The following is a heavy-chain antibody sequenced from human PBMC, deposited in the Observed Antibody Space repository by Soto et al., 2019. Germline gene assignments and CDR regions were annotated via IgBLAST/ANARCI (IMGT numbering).Heavy chain of an antibody. CDR2: ISAYNGNT. CDR1: GYTFTSYG. D-gene: IGHD5-12*01. Sequence: QVQLVQSGAEVKKPGASVKVSCKASGYTFTSYGISWVRQAPGQGLEWMGWISAYNGNTNYAQKLQGRVTMTTATATSTAYMESRSLRSDDTAVYYCAGVAKYSYYYGMDVWGQGTTVTVSS. CDR3: AGVAKYSYYYGMDV. V-gene: IGHV1-18*01. J-gene: IGHJ6*02.